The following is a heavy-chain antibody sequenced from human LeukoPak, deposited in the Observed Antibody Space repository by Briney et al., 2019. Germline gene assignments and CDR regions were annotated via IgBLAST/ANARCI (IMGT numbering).Heavy chain of an antibody. CDR2: IWYDGSNK. D-gene: IGHD1/OR15-1a*01. CDR1: GFTFSSFG. J-gene: IGHJ5*02. CDR3: ARDGTETAGPFDP. V-gene: IGHV3-33*01. Sequence: PGGSLRLSCAASGFTFSSFGMHCVRQAPGKGLEWVAFIWYDGSNKFYADSVKGRFTISRDNSKNTLYLQMNSLRVEDTAVYYCARDGTETAGPFDPWGQGTLVTVSS.